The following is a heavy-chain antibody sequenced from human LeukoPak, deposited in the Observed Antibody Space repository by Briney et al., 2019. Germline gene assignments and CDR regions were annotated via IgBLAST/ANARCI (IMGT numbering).Heavy chain of an antibody. Sequence: KPSETLPLTCAVYGGSFSGYYWSWIRQPPGKGLEWIGEINHSGSTNYNPSLKSRVTISVDTSKNQFSLKLSSVTAADTAVYYCARGPYSNYGIMDVWGKGTTVTVSS. CDR3: ARGPYSNYGIMDV. J-gene: IGHJ6*04. CDR1: GGSFSGYY. CDR2: INHSGST. V-gene: IGHV4-34*01. D-gene: IGHD4-11*01.